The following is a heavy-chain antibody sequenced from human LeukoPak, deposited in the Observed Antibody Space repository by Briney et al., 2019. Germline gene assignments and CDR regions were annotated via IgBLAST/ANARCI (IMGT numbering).Heavy chain of an antibody. CDR2: TSYDGSNK. J-gene: IGHJ4*02. CDR1: GFTFSSYA. D-gene: IGHD3-22*01. CDR3: AREEYYYDSSGYYFTLFDC. Sequence: GGSLRLSCAASGFTFSSYAMHWVRQAPGKGLEWVAVTSYDGSNKYYADSVKGRFTISRDNSKNTLYLQMNSLRAEDTAVYYCAREEYYYDSSGYYFTLFDCWGQGTLVTVSS. V-gene: IGHV3-30-3*01.